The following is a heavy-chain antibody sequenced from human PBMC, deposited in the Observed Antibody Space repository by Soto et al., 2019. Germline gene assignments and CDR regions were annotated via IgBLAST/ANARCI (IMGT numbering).Heavy chain of an antibody. CDR3: ARGSGTSGYSAGLIQH. V-gene: IGHV3-11*01. CDR1: GFTFSDYY. CDR2: ISSSASTI. D-gene: IGHD3-22*01. Sequence: QVQLVESGGDLVKPGGSLRLSCAASGFTFSDYYMSWIRQAPGKGLEWVSYISSSASTISYADSVKGRFTISRDNXKXXLYLQMNSLRAEDTAVYYCARGSGTSGYSAGLIQHWGQGTLVTVSS. J-gene: IGHJ1*01.